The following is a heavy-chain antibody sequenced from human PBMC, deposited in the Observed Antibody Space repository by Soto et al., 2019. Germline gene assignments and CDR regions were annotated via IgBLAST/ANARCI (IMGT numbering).Heavy chain of an antibody. CDR3: ARGGGIVVVVAATLHDAFDI. Sequence: ASVKVSCKASGYTFTSYGISWVRQAPGQGLEWMGWISAYNGNTNYAQKLQGRVTMTTDTSTSTAYRELRSLRSDDTAVYYCARGGGIVVVVAATLHDAFDIWGQGTMVTVSS. CDR2: ISAYNGNT. D-gene: IGHD2-15*01. J-gene: IGHJ3*02. V-gene: IGHV1-18*01. CDR1: GYTFTSYG.